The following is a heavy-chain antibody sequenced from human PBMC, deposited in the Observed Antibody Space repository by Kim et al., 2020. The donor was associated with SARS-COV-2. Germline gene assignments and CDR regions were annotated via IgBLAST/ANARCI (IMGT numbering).Heavy chain of an antibody. CDR2: IWYNGSNK. Sequence: GGSLRLSCAASGFTFSSYGIHWVRQAPGKGLEWVAVIWYNGSNKYYADSVKGRFTISRDNSKNTLYLQMNSLRAEDTAVYYCAKEAYYYDSSGEMHYYFDDWGQGTLVTVSS. CDR1: GFTFSSYG. D-gene: IGHD3-22*01. V-gene: IGHV3-33*06. CDR3: AKEAYYYDSSGEMHYYFDD. J-gene: IGHJ4*02.